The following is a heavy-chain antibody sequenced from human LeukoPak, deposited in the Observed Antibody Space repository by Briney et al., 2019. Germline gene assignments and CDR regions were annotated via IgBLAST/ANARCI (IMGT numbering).Heavy chain of an antibody. CDR2: VTYTGS. CDR1: GTSISSYY. CDR3: ARHVATALIGAFHI. Sequence: SETLSLTCTVSGTSISSYYWSWLRQPPGKGPEWIGYVTYTGSKYNPSLKSRVTISTDRSKKEVSLRLSSVTAADTAMYFCARHVATALIGAFHIWGQGTMVTVS. V-gene: IGHV4-59*08. J-gene: IGHJ3*02. D-gene: IGHD2-21*01.